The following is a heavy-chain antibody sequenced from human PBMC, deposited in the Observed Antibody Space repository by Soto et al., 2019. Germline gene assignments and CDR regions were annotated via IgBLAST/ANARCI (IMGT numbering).Heavy chain of an antibody. V-gene: IGHV4-31*03. CDR2: TYYSGST. D-gene: IGHD3-10*01. J-gene: IGHJ5*02. CDR3: ARVTMVRGASDP. Sequence: SETLSLTCTVSGGSISSGGYYWSWIRQHPGKGLEWIGYTYYSGSTYYNPSLKSRVTISVDTSKNQFSLKLSSVTAADTAVYYCARVTMVRGASDPWGQGTLVTVSS. CDR1: GGSISSGGYY.